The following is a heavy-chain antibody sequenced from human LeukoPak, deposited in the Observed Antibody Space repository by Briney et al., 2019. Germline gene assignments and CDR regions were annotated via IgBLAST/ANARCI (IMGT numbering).Heavy chain of an antibody. CDR3: AKDGKWELLRPYYFDY. V-gene: IGHV3-23*01. J-gene: IGHJ4*02. CDR2: INGSGGST. CDR1: GFTFSSYA. Sequence: GGSLRLSRAASGFTFSSYAMSWVRQAPGKGLEWVSAINGSGGSTYYADSVKGRFTISRDNSKNTLYLQMNSLRAEDTAVYYCAKDGKWELLRPYYFDYWGQGTLVTVSS. D-gene: IGHD1-26*01.